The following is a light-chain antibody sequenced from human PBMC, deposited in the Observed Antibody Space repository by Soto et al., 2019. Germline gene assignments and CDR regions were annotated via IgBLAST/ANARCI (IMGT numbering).Light chain of an antibody. V-gene: IGKV1-5*01. Sequence: DIQMTQSPSTLSASVGDRVTITCRASQSISSWLAWYQQKPGKAPKILIYDASSLESGVPSRFSGSGSGTEFTITISSLQPDDFATYYCQQYNSYSPETFGQGTKVEIK. CDR1: QSISSW. CDR2: DAS. CDR3: QQYNSYSPET. J-gene: IGKJ1*01.